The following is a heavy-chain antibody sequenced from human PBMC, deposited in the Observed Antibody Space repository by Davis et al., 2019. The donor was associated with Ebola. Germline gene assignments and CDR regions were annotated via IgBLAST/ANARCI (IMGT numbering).Heavy chain of an antibody. CDR1: GYTFTGYH. D-gene: IGHD3-22*01. CDR3: ARDRLYYDSSGYYPNWFDP. J-gene: IGHJ5*02. Sequence: ASVKVSCKASGYTFTGYHMHWVRQAPGQGLEWMGWINPNSGGTNYAQKFQGRVTITADESTSTAYMELSSLRSEDTAVYYCARDRLYYDSSGYYPNWFDPWGQGTLVTVSS. CDR2: INPNSGGT. V-gene: IGHV1-2*02.